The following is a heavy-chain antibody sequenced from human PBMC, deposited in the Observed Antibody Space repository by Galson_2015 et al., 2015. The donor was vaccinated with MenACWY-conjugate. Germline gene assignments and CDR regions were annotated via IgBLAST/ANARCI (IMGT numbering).Heavy chain of an antibody. CDR2: TNSDDTNT. CDR3: ARGEGYYYYYYMDV. J-gene: IGHJ6*03. Sequence: SCAASGFTFTSYWMYWVRQAPGKGLEWVARTNSDDTNTPYADFAEGRFTISRDNAKNTLYLQMNSLRAEDTAIYYCARGEGYYYYYYMDVWGKGATVTVSS. CDR1: GFTFTSYW. V-gene: IGHV3-74*01.